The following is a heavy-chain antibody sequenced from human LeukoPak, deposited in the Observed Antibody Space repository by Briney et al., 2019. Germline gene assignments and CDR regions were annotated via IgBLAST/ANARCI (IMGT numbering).Heavy chain of an antibody. V-gene: IGHV1-2*02. CDR3: GGGGGLWIRFGGVREGGYFDY. CDR2: INPNSGGT. J-gene: IGHJ4*02. Sequence: ASVKVSCKASGYTFTGYYMHWVRQAPGQGLEWMGWINPNSGGTNYAQKFQGRVTMTRDTSISTAYMELSRLRSDDTAVYYCGGGGGLWIRFGGVREGGYFDYWGQGTLVTVSS. CDR1: GYTFTGYY. D-gene: IGHD3-16*01.